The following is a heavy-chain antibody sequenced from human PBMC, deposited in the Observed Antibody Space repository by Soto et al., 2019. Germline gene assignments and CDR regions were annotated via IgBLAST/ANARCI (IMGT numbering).Heavy chain of an antibody. CDR2: IIPIFDAT. CDR3: ARDLTSVRGS. V-gene: IGHV1-69*01. Sequence: QVQMVQSGAEVKKPGSSARVSCKVSGGTFSRHSISWVRQAPGQGLEWMGGIIPIFDATQYAQKFQGRLRLTADESTTTFHMDLSGLRPEDTAIYYFARDLTSVRGSWGQGTRVTVS. CDR1: GGTFSRHS. J-gene: IGHJ4*02. D-gene: IGHD3-10*01.